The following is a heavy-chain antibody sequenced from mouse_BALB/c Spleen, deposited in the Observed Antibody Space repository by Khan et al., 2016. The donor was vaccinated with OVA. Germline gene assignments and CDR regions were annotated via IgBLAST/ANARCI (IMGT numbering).Heavy chain of an antibody. CDR3: ARTYDSYDPYFDV. CDR2: INTYTGEP. CDR1: GYTFTNYG. V-gene: IGHV9-1*02. D-gene: IGHD2-14*01. J-gene: IGHJ1*01. Sequence: QIQLVQSGPELKKPGETVKISCKASGYTFTNYGMNWVKQAPGKGLKWMGWINTYTGEPTYADDFKGRFAFSLDTSASTAYLQISNLKNEDMATFFCARTYDSYDPYFDVWGAGTTVTVSS.